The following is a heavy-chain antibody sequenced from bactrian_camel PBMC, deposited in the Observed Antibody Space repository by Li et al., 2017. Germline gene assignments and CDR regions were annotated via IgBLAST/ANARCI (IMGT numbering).Heavy chain of an antibody. V-gene: IGHV3S53*01. CDR3: NTGIPVVTTRCKFLE. D-gene: IGHD8*01. Sequence: HVQLVESGGGSVQPGGSLRLSCSASEYIDSSYSMAWFRQVTGKEREGAAGVDADGTTNYADSVQGRFIISQDNGKRTLYLQMNSLKPEDTAMYNCNTGIPVVTTRCKFLEWGQGTQVTVS. CDR2: VDADGTT. J-gene: IGHJ4*01. CDR1: EYIDSSYS.